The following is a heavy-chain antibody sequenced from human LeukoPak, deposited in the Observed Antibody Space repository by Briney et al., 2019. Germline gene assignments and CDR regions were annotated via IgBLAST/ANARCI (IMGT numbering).Heavy chain of an antibody. CDR3: ARDDRIAAAGTFDY. CDR1: GFTVSSNF. J-gene: IGHJ4*02. V-gene: IGHV3-53*01. Sequence: GGSLRLSCAASGFTVSSNFMSWVRQAPGKGLEWDSVIYSGGTTYYADSVKGRFAISRDNSKNTLYLQMNSLRAEDTAVYYCARDDRIAAAGTFDYWGQGTLVTVSS. CDR2: IYSGGTT. D-gene: IGHD6-13*01.